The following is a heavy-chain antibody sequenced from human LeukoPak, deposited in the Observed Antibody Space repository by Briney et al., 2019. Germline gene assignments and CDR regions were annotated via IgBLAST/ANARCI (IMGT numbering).Heavy chain of an antibody. J-gene: IGHJ4*02. CDR2: FDPEGGET. V-gene: IGHV1-24*01. D-gene: IGHD6-6*01. CDR3: ATGEHSVVAARYTFDY. Sequence: ASVKVSCKVSGYTLTELSMHWVRQAPGKGLEWMGGFDPEGGETIYAQKFQGRVTMTEDTSTDTAYMELSSLRSEDTAVYYCATGEHSVVAARYTFDYWGQGTLVTVSS. CDR1: GYTLTELS.